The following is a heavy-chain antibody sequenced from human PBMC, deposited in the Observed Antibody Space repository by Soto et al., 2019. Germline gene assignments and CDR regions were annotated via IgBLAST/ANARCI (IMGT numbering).Heavy chain of an antibody. D-gene: IGHD3-3*01. J-gene: IGHJ4*02. CDR1: GGSISSYY. CDR2: IYYSRST. V-gene: IGHV4-39*01. Sequence: QVQLQESGPGLVKPSETLSLICTVSGGSISSYYWGWIRQPPGKGLEWIGSIYYSRSTYYNTSLKSRVTTFVDTSKNQFSLKLSCVTAADTAVYYCARHLYFDFWSGSQSFDYWGQGTLVTVSS. CDR3: ARHLYFDFWSGSQSFDY.